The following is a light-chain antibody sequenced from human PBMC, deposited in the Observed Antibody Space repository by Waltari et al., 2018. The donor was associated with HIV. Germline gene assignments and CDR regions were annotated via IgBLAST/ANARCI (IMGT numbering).Light chain of an antibody. CDR1: SRDLRVYHS. CDR2: GVS. Sequence: QSALTQPASVSGSPGQSITISCTGTSRDLRVYHSVSCYHHHPGKAPTVIIYGVSNRPSGVSSRFSGSISANTASLTISGLQAEDEAVYFCASYISSSSPEFGGGTKVTVL. J-gene: IGLJ3*02. V-gene: IGLV2-14*01. CDR3: ASYISSSSPE.